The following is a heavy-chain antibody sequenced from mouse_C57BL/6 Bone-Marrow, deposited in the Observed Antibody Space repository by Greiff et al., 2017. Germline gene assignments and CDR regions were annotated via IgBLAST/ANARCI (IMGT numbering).Heavy chain of an antibody. CDR1: GYTFTSYW. V-gene: IGHV1-59*01. CDR3: ARPSYYSNYVGWYFDV. J-gene: IGHJ1*03. Sequence: QVQLQQPGAELVRPGTSVKLSCKASGYTFTSYWMHWVKQRPGQGLEWIGVIDPSDSYTNYNQKFKGKATLTVDTSSSTAYMQLSSLTSEDSAVYYCARPSYYSNYVGWYFDVWGTGTTVTVSS. D-gene: IGHD2-5*01. CDR2: IDPSDSYT.